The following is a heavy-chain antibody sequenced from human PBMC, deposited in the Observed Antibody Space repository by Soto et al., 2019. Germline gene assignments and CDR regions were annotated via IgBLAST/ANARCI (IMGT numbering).Heavy chain of an antibody. J-gene: IGHJ4*02. Sequence: ASVKVSCKASGYTFTSYYMHWVRQAPGQGLEWMGIINPSGGSTSYAQKFQGRVTMTRDTSTSTVYMELSSLRSEDTAVYYCARVGYQYYDSSGYPYWRQGTLVTVSS. D-gene: IGHD3-22*01. V-gene: IGHV1-46*01. CDR1: GYTFTSYY. CDR2: INPSGGST. CDR3: ARVGYQYYDSSGYPY.